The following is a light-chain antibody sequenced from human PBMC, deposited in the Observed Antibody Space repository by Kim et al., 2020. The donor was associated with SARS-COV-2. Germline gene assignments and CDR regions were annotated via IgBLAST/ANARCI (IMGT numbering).Light chain of an antibody. J-gene: IGKJ2*02. CDR1: QSVLYSSNNKNY. V-gene: IGKV4-1*01. CDR3: QQYYSTPRT. CDR2: WAS. Sequence: DIVMTLSPDSLAVSLGERATINCKSSQSVLYSSNNKNYLAWYQQKPGQPPKLLIYWASTRESGVPDRFSGSGSGTDFTLTISSLQAEDVAVYYCQQYYSTPRTFGQGTKLEI.